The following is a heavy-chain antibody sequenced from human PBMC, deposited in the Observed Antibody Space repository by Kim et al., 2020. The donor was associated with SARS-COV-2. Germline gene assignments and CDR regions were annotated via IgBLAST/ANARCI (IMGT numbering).Heavy chain of an antibody. Sequence: GGSLRLSCAASGFTFSSYGMHWVRQAPGKGLEWVAVISYDGSNKYYADSVKGRFTISRDNSKNTLYLQMNSLRAEDTAVYYCAKGGVARNYYYYGLDVWGQGTTVTVSS. CDR2: ISYDGSNK. J-gene: IGHJ6*02. V-gene: IGHV3-30*18. D-gene: IGHD5-12*01. CDR1: GFTFSSYG. CDR3: AKGGVARNYYYYGLDV.